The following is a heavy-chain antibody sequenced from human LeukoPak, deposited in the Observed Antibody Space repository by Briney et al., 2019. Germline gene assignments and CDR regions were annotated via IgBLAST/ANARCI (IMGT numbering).Heavy chain of an antibody. CDR3: ARDHIVVVPAAMRGDDYYYYYMDV. Sequence: PGGSLRLSCVVSGFTFSSHWMSWVPQAPGRGLVWVSYISSSSSTIYYADSVKGRFTISRGNAKNSLYLQMNSLRAEDTAVYYCARDHIVVVPAAMRGDDYYYYYMDVWGKGTTVTVSS. J-gene: IGHJ6*03. D-gene: IGHD2-2*01. CDR2: ISSSSSTI. V-gene: IGHV3-48*01. CDR1: GFTFSSHW.